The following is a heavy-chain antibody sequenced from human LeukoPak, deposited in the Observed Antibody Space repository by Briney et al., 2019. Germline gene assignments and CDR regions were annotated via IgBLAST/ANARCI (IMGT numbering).Heavy chain of an antibody. D-gene: IGHD6-13*01. CDR3: AGVRNSSLRSRWFDP. CDR2: ISAYNGNT. CDR1: GYTFTSYG. V-gene: IGHV1-18*01. J-gene: IGHJ5*02. Sequence: ASVKVSCKASGYTFTSYGISWVRQAPGQGLEWMGWISAYNGNTNYAQKLQGRVTMTTDTSTSTAYMELRSLRSDDTAVYYCAGVRNSSLRSRWFDPWGQGTLVTVSS.